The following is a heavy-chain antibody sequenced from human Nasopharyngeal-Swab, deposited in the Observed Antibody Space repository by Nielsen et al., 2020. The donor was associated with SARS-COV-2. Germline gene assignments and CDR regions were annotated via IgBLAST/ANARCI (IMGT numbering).Heavy chain of an antibody. D-gene: IGHD2-15*01. J-gene: IGHJ4*02. CDR3: AKGSRGHCSGGSCYLYYFDY. CDR2: ISGSGGST. V-gene: IGHV3-23*01. Sequence: VRQAPGKGLEWVSAISGSGGSTYYADSVKGRFTISRDNSKNTLYLQMNSLRAEDTAVYYCAKGSRGHCSGGSCYLYYFDYWGRGTLVTVSS.